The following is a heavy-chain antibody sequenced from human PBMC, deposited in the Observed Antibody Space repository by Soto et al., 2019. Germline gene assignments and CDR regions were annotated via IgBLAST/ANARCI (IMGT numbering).Heavy chain of an antibody. J-gene: IGHJ4*02. CDR2: INPSGDST. CDR3: AKVDISTSGSFDY. V-gene: IGHV3-23*01. D-gene: IGHD6-13*01. CDR1: GFTFSGHG. Sequence: PVGSLRLSCVASGFTFSGHGLSWVRQAPGKGLEWVSTINPSGDSTFYADSVKGRFTISRDNSKNTVYLQMNSLSVGDTAVYLCAKVDISTSGSFDYWGQGALVTVSS.